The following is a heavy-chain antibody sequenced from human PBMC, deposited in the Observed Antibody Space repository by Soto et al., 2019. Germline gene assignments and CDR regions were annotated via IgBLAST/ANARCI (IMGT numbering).Heavy chain of an antibody. CDR1: GGSVTSNY. Sequence: LSLTCTVSGGSVTSNYWTWIRQPAGKGLEWIGRMYISGTTDYNPSLRGRATMSVDTSKNQFSLTLTSVTAADTAVYYCARERAAPSWIGPWGRGTLVTVSS. D-gene: IGHD6-6*01. J-gene: IGHJ5*02. CDR3: ARERAAPSWIGP. V-gene: IGHV4-4*07. CDR2: MYISGTT.